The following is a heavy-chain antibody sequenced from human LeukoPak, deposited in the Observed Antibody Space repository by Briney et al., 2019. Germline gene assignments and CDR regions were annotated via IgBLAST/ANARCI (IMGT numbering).Heavy chain of an antibody. J-gene: IGHJ4*02. CDR1: GFTFSNYG. CDR3: ATYGDYGYY. V-gene: IGHV3-74*01. CDR2: INSDGSST. Sequence: GGSLRLSCAASGFTFSNYGMHWVRQAPGKGLVWVSRINSDGSSTNYADSVKGRFTISRDNAKNTLYLQMNSLRAEDTAVYYCATYGDYGYYWGQGTLVTVSS. D-gene: IGHD4-17*01.